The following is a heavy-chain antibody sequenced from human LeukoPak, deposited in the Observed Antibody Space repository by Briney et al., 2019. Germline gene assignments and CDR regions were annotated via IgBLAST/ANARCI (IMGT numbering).Heavy chain of an antibody. Sequence: PGGSLRLSCAASGFTFSSYSMNWVRQAPGKGLEWVSYISSSSSTIYYADSVKGRFTISRDNAKNSLYLQMNSLRAEDTAVYYCARWGGGSHTDYWGQGTLVTVSS. V-gene: IGHV3-48*01. CDR2: ISSSSSTI. CDR1: GFTFSSYS. D-gene: IGHD1-26*01. J-gene: IGHJ4*02. CDR3: ARWGGGSHTDY.